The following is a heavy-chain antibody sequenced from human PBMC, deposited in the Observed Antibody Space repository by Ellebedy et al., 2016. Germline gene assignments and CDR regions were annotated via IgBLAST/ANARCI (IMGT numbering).Heavy chain of an antibody. D-gene: IGHD4-23*01. CDR1: GDIFSSYA. J-gene: IGHJ4*02. Sequence: ASVKVSXXTSGDIFSSYAISWVRQAPGHGLEWMAWISPNSGATHYAQKFEGRVTVTRDTSTNRVYMELSSLRSDDTAFYYCARDEVVTSLAHFDYWGQGTLVSVSS. CDR2: ISPNSGAT. V-gene: IGHV1-2*02. CDR3: ARDEVVTSLAHFDY.